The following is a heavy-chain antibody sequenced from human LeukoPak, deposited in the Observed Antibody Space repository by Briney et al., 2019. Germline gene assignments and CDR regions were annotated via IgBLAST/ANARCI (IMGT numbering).Heavy chain of an antibody. J-gene: IGHJ4*02. V-gene: IGHV3-7*01. CDR2: MNQDGSEK. CDR1: GFTFSSYW. CDR3: ARDRGYSTFDY. D-gene: IGHD3-22*01. Sequence: GGSLRLSCAASGFTFSSYWMSWVRQAPGKGLEWVANMNQDGSEKNFVDSVKGRFTISRDNAENSLNLQMNSLRAEDTAVYYCARDRGYSTFDYWGQGTLVTVSS.